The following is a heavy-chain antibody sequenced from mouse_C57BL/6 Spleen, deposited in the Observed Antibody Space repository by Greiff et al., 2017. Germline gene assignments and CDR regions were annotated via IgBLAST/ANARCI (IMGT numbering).Heavy chain of an antibody. CDR2: IDPEDGET. V-gene: IGHV14-2*01. D-gene: IGHD4-1*01. CDR1: GFNIKDYY. J-gene: IGHJ4*01. Sequence: EVQRVESGAELVKPGASVKLSCTASGFNIKDYYMHWVKQRTEQGLEWIGRIDPEDGETKYAPKFQGKATITADPSSNTAYLQRSSLTAEDTAVYYCARTNWDVDYYAMDYWGQGTSVTVSS. CDR3: ARTNWDVDYYAMDY.